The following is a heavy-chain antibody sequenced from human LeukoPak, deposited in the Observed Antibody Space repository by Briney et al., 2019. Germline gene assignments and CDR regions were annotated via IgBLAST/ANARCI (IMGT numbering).Heavy chain of an antibody. D-gene: IGHD3-22*01. CDR1: GNTFTSYG. V-gene: IGHV1-18*01. J-gene: IGHJ4*02. CDR2: ISGHNGNT. Sequence: ASVKVSCKASGNTFTSYGISWVRQAPGQGLEWMGWISGHNGNTNYAQKLQGRVTMTTDTSTSTAYMELRSLRSDDTAVYCCARDGGYYYDSSGYYFEYWGQGTLVTVSS. CDR3: ARDGGYYYDSSGYYFEY.